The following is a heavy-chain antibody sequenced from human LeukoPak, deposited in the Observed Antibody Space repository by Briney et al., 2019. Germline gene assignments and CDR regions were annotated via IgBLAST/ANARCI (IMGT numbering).Heavy chain of an antibody. Sequence: ASVKVSCKASGYTFTSYYMHWVRQAPGQGLEWMGIINPSGGSTSYAQKFQGRVTMTRDTSISTAYMELSRLRSDDTAVYYCAREGSSGYYLLYWGQGTLVTVSS. CDR3: AREGSSGYYLLY. CDR1: GYTFTSYY. CDR2: INPSGGST. D-gene: IGHD3-22*01. J-gene: IGHJ4*02. V-gene: IGHV1-46*01.